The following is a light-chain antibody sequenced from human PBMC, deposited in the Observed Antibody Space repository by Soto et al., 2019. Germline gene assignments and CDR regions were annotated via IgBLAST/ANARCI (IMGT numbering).Light chain of an antibody. CDR1: QSVSSN. Sequence: EIVMTQSPATLSVSPGERATLFCMSSQSVSSNLAWYQQKPGQAPRLLIYGASTRATGIPARFSGSGSGTEFTLTISSLQSEDFAIYYCQQYNNWPPITFGQGTRLEIK. V-gene: IGKV3-15*01. CDR3: QQYNNWPPIT. CDR2: GAS. J-gene: IGKJ5*01.